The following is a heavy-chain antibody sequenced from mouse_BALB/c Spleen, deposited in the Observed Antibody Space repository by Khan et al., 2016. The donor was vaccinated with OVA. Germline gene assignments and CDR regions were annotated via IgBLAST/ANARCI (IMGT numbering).Heavy chain of an antibody. J-gene: IGHJ3*01. Sequence: QVQLQQSGPELVKPGASLKVSCKASGYTFTDYIIGWVKQSTRQGLEWIGDIFPGSDTPYYNEKFKDKATLTADKSSNTAYMQLSSLTSEDSAAYFCARGGYSVFAYWGQGTLVTVSA. V-gene: IGHV1-77*01. CDR2: IFPGSDTP. CDR3: ARGGYSVFAY. CDR1: GYTFTDYI.